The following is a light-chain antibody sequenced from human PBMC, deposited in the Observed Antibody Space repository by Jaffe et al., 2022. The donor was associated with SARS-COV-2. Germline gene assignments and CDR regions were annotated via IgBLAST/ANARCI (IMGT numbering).Light chain of an antibody. CDR2: DAS. CDR1: QSVITY. J-gene: IGKJ5*01. Sequence: EIVLTQSPATLSLSPGERATLSCRASQSVITYLAWYQQKPGQAPRLLIYDASNRATGIPARFSGSGSGTDFTLTISSLEPEDFAVYYCQQRYNWPPITFGQGTRLEIK. CDR3: QQRYNWPPIT. V-gene: IGKV3-11*01.